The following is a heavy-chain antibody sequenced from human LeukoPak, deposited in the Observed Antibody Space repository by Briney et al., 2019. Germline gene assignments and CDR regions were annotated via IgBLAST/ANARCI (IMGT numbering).Heavy chain of an antibody. D-gene: IGHD5-18*01. V-gene: IGHV4-38-2*02. CDR2: IHGGGTT. Sequence: KSSETLSLTCTVSGFSISSGFYWGWIRQPPGKGLEWIGTIHGGGTTSYNPSLKSRVTISVDTSKNQISLHLSSVTVADTATYFCARVYIYGRSYFDYWGQGTLVTVSS. CDR3: ARVYIYGRSYFDY. J-gene: IGHJ4*02. CDR1: GFSISSGFY.